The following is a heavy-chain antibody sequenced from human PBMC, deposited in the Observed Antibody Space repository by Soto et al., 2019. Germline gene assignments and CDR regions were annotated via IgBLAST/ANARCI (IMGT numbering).Heavy chain of an antibody. V-gene: IGHV1-18*01. CDR2: ISAYNIKT. Sequence: QVQLVQSGAEVKKPGASVKVSCKTSGYTFTSYHISWVRQAPGQGLEWMGWISAYNIKTNYAQKFQGRFTMTTDTLTSTAYMELRSLRSDDTAVYYCARDAPPTDYWGQGTLVTVSS. CDR3: ARDAPPTDY. J-gene: IGHJ4*02. CDR1: GYTFTSYH.